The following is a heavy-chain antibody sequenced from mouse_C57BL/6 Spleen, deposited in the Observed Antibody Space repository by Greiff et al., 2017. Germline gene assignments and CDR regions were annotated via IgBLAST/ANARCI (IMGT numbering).Heavy chain of an antibody. V-gene: IGHV1-9*01. CDR2: ILPGSGST. Sequence: VQLVESGAELMKPGASVKLSCKATGYTFTGYWIAWVKQRPGHGLEWIGEILPGSGSTNYNEKFKGKATFTAATSSNTAYMQLSSLTAEDSALYCCGRGGEDYDEYFDGWGTGTMVTVSS. J-gene: IGHJ1*03. CDR1: GYTFTGYW. CDR3: GRGGEDYDEYFDG. D-gene: IGHD2-4*01.